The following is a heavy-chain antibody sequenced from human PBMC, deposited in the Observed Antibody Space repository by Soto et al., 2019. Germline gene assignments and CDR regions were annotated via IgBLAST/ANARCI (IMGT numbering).Heavy chain of an antibody. Sequence: GGSLRLSCAASGFTFSSYSINWVRQAPGKGLEWVSSISSSSSYIYYADSVKGRFTISRENAKNSLYLQMNSLRAEDTAVYYCARAETTPDKWFDPLGQGTRVPVSS. J-gene: IGHJ5*02. V-gene: IGHV3-21*01. CDR2: ISSSSSYI. CDR1: GFTFSSYS. CDR3: ARAETTPDKWFDP.